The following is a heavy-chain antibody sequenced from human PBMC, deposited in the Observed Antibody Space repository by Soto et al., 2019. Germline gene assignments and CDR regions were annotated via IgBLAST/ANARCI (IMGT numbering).Heavy chain of an antibody. CDR3: AKGPLRFPAYGDYADYSYGMDV. Sequence: QMKLVESGGGVVQPGTSLRLSCVASGFTFSAFGMHWVRQAPGKGLEWVAISSYGGSNKYYGDSVQGRFTISRDNSRETLYLQMNSLRDEDTAVYYCAKGPLRFPAYGDYADYSYGMDVWGQGTTVTVSS. J-gene: IGHJ6*02. CDR1: GFTFSAFG. CDR2: SSYGGSNK. V-gene: IGHV3-30*18. D-gene: IGHD4-17*01.